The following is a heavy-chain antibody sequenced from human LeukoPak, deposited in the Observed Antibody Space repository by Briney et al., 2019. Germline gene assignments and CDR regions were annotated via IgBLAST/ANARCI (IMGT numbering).Heavy chain of an antibody. D-gene: IGHD3-16*01. Sequence: SGTLSLTCAVSGGSISSNNWWGWVRQPPGKGLEWIGEIYHSGSPNYNPSLKSRVTISVDKSRNHFSLNLSSVTAADTAVYYCARDRGGGIRWFDPWGQGTLVTVSS. CDR2: IYHSGSP. CDR3: ARDRGGGIRWFDP. CDR1: GGSISSNNW. V-gene: IGHV4-4*02. J-gene: IGHJ5*02.